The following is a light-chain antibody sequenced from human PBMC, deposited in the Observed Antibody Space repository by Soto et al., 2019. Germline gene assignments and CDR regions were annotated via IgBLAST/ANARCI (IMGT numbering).Light chain of an antibody. CDR1: QSVSSN. CDR2: GAS. J-gene: IGKJ5*01. V-gene: IGKV3-15*01. Sequence: EIVMTQSPATLSVSPGERATLSCRASQSVSSNLAWYQQKPGQAPRPLIYGASTRATGIPARFSGSGSGTEFTLTISSLQSEDFAVYYCQHYVTSSITFGQGTRLEIK. CDR3: QHYVTSSIT.